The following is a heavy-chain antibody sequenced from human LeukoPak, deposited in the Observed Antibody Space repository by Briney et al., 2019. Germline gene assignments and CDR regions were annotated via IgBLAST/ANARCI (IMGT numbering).Heavy chain of an antibody. CDR3: ATGPPHSSSWQFDY. CDR2: FDPEDGET. CDR1: GYTLTELS. D-gene: IGHD6-13*01. V-gene: IGHV1-24*01. J-gene: IGHJ4*02. Sequence: GASVKVSCKVSGYTLTELSMHWVRQAPGKGLEWMGGFDPEDGETIYAQKFQGRVTMTEDTSTDTAYMELGSLRSEDTAVYYCATGPPHSSSWQFDYWGQGTLVTVSS.